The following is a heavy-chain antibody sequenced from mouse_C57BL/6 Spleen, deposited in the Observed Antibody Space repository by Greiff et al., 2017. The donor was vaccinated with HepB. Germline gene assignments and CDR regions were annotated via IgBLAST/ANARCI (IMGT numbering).Heavy chain of an antibody. CDR3: ARSLYDGFAY. V-gene: IGHV1-82*01. CDR2: IYPGAGDT. Sequence: VQGVESGPELVKPGASVKISCKASGYAFSSSWMNWVKQRPGKGLEWIGRIYPGAGDTNYNGKFKGKATLTADKSSSTAYMQLSSLTSEDSAVYVCARSLYDGFAYWGQGTLVTVSA. J-gene: IGHJ3*01. CDR1: GYAFSSSW. D-gene: IGHD2-12*01.